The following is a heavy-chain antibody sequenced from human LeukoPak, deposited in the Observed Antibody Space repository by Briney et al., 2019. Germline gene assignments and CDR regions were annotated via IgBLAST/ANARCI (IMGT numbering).Heavy chain of an antibody. J-gene: IGHJ5*02. V-gene: IGHV4-39*07. CDR1: GGSISSGDYY. CDR2: INHSGST. CDR3: ARGAWFDP. Sequence: PSETLSPTCTVSGGSISSGDYYWSWIRQPPGKGLEWIGEINHSGSTNYNPSLKSRVTISVDTSKNQFSLKLSSVTAADTAVYYCARGAWFDPWGQGTLVTVSS.